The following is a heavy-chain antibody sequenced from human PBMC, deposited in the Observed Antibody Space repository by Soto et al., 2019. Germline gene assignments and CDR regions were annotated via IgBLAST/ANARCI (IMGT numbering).Heavy chain of an antibody. V-gene: IGHV3-74*01. CDR2: ISGDGSNT. D-gene: IGHD3-16*01. CDR1: GFTFSSVW. Sequence: EVQLVESGGGVVQPGGSLRLSCAASGFTFSSVWMHWVRQVPGKGLVWVSRISGDGSNTAYVDSVKGRFTISRDNAKNTVYLQMNGLRVDDTAVYYCASGGMPYYWGQGTLATVSS. J-gene: IGHJ4*02. CDR3: ASGGMPYY.